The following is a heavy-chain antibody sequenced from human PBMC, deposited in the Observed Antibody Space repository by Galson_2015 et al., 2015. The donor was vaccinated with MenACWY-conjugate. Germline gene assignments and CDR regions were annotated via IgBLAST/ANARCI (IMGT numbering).Heavy chain of an antibody. J-gene: IGHJ6*02. CDR3: VRWGLAYAMDV. D-gene: IGHD3-16*01. V-gene: IGHV3-7*03. CDR1: RYIFSGYW. CDR2: IRPDGSDI. Sequence: SLRLSCAASRYIFSGYWMGWVRQAPGKGLDWVANIRPDGSDIECADSVKARITISRDNAQNTLYLQMDSLRVDDTAVYYCVRWGLAYAMDVWGQGTTVTVSS.